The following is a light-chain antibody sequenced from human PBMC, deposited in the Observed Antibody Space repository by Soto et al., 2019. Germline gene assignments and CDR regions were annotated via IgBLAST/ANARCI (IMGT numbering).Light chain of an antibody. V-gene: IGKV1-8*01. CDR3: QQYNSYSPLT. Sequence: AIRMTHSPSSLSASTGDRVTITFRSSQGISSYLALYQQKPGKAPNLLIYAASSLQSGVPSRFSVSGSGTDFTLTISSLQPDDFATYYCQQYNSYSPLTFGGGTKVDIK. CDR2: AAS. CDR1: QGISSY. J-gene: IGKJ4*01.